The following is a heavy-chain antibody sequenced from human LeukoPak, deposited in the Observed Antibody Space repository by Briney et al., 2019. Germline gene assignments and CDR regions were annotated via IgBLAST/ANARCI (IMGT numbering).Heavy chain of an antibody. CDR2: IHRDGRT. Sequence: SETVSLTCAVSGVSISSSEWWIWVRQPPGQGLEWIGEIHRDGRTRYNPSLKSRVTMSMDYSKNQFSLSVTSVTAADTAIYYCGKTDIYLNPIDYWGRGSLASVPS. D-gene: IGHD3-9*01. CDR3: GKTDIYLNPIDY. V-gene: IGHV4-4*02. J-gene: IGHJ4*01. CDR1: GVSISSSEW.